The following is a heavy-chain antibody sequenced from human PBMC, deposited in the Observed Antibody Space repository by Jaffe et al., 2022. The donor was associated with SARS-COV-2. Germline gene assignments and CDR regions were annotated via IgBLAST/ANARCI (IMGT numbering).Heavy chain of an antibody. CDR3: TKGVGALMVGATPHS. CDR1: GFSFSNYA. CDR2: ISASAGYT. D-gene: IGHD1-26*01. Sequence: EVQLLESGGGFIQPGGSLRLSCAASGFSFSNYAMTWVRQAPGRGLEWVSSISASAGYTYYADSVKGRFTISRDNSKNTLSLHMNSLRAEDTAVYFCTKGVGALMVGATPHSWGQGTLVTVSS. J-gene: IGHJ4*02. V-gene: IGHV3-23*01.